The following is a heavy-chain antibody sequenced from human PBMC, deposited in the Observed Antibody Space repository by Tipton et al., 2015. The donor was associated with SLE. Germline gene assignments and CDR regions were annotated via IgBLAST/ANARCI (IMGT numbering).Heavy chain of an antibody. CDR3: ARLTPWGYDY. J-gene: IGHJ4*02. CDR2: VHHTGGN. V-gene: IGHV4-4*01. Sequence: SLRLSCSVAGLSMTTRPWWTWVRQPPGKGLEWVGEVHHTGGNNYNPSLRSRVTISMDTSKSQFSLTLKSVTAADTAVYFCARLTPWGYDYWGPGMLVTVSS. CDR1: GLSMTTRPW. D-gene: IGHD7-27*01.